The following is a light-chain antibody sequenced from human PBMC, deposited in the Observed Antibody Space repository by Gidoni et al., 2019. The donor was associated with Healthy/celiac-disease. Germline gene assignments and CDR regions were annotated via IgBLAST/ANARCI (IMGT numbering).Light chain of an antibody. Sequence: QSALTQPASVSGSPGQSITISCTGTSSDVGGYNYVSWYQQHPGKAPKLMIYEVSTRPSGVSNRFSGSKSGNTASLTISGLQAEDEADYYCSSYTSSSTVWVFGGGTKLTVL. CDR1: SSDVGGYNY. V-gene: IGLV2-14*01. J-gene: IGLJ3*02. CDR2: EVS. CDR3: SSYTSSSTVWV.